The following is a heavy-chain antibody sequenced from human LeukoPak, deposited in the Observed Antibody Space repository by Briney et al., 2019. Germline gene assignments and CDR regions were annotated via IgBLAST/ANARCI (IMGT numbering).Heavy chain of an antibody. Sequence: GPLRLSCVASGFNFDNYAMHWVRQPLGKGLEWVAVISHDERTKYYADSMKGRITISRDNSKNTVFLQMNSLRAEDTAVYYCAKSRTSSSYWTFFDYWGQGTLVTVSS. D-gene: IGHD6-13*01. CDR1: GFNFDNYA. CDR2: ISHDERTK. CDR3: AKSRTSSSYWTFFDY. V-gene: IGHV3-30-3*02. J-gene: IGHJ4*02.